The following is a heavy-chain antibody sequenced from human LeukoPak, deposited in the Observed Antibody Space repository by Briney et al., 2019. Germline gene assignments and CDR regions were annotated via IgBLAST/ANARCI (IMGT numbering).Heavy chain of an antibody. J-gene: IGHJ4*02. Sequence: PSETLSLTCTVSGGSISSGGHYWNWIRQHPGRGLEWIGYIYYSGTTYYNPSLKSRVTISLDTSKNQFSLKLSSVTAADTAVYYCARGIVNSNYVWGYFDYWGQGTLVTVSS. CDR2: IYYSGTT. CDR3: ARGIVNSNYVWGYFDY. D-gene: IGHD4-11*01. V-gene: IGHV4-31*03. CDR1: GGSISSGGHY.